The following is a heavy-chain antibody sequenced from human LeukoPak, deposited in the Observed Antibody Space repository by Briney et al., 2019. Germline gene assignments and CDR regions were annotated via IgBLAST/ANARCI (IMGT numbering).Heavy chain of an antibody. V-gene: IGHV3-33*01. J-gene: IGHJ6*02. CDR2: IWYDGSNK. CDR1: GFTFSSYG. D-gene: IGHD6-19*01. CDR3: ARVGDSSGWRYYYYYYGMDV. Sequence: GRSLRLSCAASGFTFSSYGMHWVRQAPGKGLEWVAVIWYDGSNKNYADSVKGRFTISRDNSKNTLYLQMNSLRAEDTAVYYCARVGDSSGWRYYYYYYGMDVWGQGTTVTVSS.